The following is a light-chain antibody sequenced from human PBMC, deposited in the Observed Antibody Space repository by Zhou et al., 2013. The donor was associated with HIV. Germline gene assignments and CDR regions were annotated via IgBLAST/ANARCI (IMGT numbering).Light chain of an antibody. V-gene: IGKV3-15*01. CDR3: QQYSNWPXT. Sequence: EILMTQSPATLSVSPGERATLSCRASQSVRSSYLAWYQQKPGQAPRLLIYGASTRATGIPARFSGSGSGTEFTLSISSLQSEDFAVYYCQQYSNWPXTFGQGTKVEIK. CDR1: QSVRSSY. J-gene: IGKJ1*01. CDR2: GAS.